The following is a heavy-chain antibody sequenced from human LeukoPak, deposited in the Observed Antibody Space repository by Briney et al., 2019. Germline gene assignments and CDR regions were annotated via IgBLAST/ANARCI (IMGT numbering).Heavy chain of an antibody. V-gene: IGHV3-23*01. CDR3: ATAHYYDGSGYYYPADY. CDR1: GFTFSSYA. CDR2: ISGSDGST. J-gene: IGHJ4*02. Sequence: GGSLRLSCAASGFTFSSYAMSWVRQAPGKGLEWVSAISGSDGSTYYADSVKGRFTISRDNSKNTLYLQMDSLRAEDTAVYYCATAHYYDGSGYYYPADYWGQGTLVTVSS. D-gene: IGHD3-22*01.